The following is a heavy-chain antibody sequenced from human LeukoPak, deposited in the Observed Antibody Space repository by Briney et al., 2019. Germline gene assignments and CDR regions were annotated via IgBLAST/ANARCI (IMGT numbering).Heavy chain of an antibody. CDR2: MNPNSGNT. D-gene: IGHD6-6*01. V-gene: IGHV1-8*03. J-gene: IGHJ4*02. CDR3: ARDNSARPLLKGDY. Sequence: ASVTVSFMASGYTFTNYDINWVRQATGQGLEWMGWMNPNSGNTGYAQKFQGRVTITRNTSISTAYMELSSLRSEDTAVYYCARDNSARPLLKGDYWGQGTLVTVSS. CDR1: GYTFTNYD.